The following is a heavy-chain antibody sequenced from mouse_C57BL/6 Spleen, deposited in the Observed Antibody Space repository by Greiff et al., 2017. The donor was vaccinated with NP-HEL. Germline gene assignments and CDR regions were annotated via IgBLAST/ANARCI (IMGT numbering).Heavy chain of an antibody. V-gene: IGHV5-17*01. CDR1: GFTFSDYG. CDR3: ARDYGSRRYFDV. Sequence: EVKLMESGGGLVKPGGSLKLSCAASGFTFSDYGMHWVRQAPEKGLEWVAYISSGSSTIYYADTVKGRFTISRDNAKNTLFLQMTSLRSEDTAMYYCARDYGSRRYFDVWGTGTTVTVSS. D-gene: IGHD1-1*01. CDR2: ISSGSSTI. J-gene: IGHJ1*03.